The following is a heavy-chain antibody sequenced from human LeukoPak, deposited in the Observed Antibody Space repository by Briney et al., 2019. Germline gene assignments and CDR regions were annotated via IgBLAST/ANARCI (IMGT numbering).Heavy chain of an antibody. D-gene: IGHD2-2*01. CDR3: ARSPQGVPAAMGYYYYYMDV. V-gene: IGHV1-18*01. CDR2: ISAYNGNT. CDR1: GYTFTSYG. Sequence: AAGKVSCKAAGYTFTSYGISWVRQAPGQGLEWMGWISAYNGNTNYAQKLQGRVTMTTATSTSTAYMELRSLRSDDTAVYYCARSPQGVPAAMGYYYYYMDVWGKGTTVTVSS. J-gene: IGHJ6*03.